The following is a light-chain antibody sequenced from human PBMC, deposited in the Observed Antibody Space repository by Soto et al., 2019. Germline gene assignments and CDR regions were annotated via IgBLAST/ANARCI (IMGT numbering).Light chain of an antibody. CDR3: LQHNTYPLS. CDR2: GAS. V-gene: IGKV1-17*03. CDR1: QAISHY. J-gene: IGKJ4*01. Sequence: DIQMTQSPSAMSASVRDRVTITCRASQAISHYLAWFHQRPGKVPKRLIYGASTLESGVPSRFSGSGSGTEFTLTISSLQPEDFGTYYCLQHNTYPLSFGGGTKVDIK.